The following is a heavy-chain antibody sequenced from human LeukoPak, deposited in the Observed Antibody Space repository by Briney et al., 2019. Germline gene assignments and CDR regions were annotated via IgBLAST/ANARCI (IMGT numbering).Heavy chain of an antibody. Sequence: ATVKVSCKASGYTFRNVYIHWVRQAPGQGLEWMGWISPHSGGTLYAQEFQGRVTMTRDTSISTVYMELSRLTSDDTAVYYCARDFYENDAGAFDIWGQGTMAIVSS. V-gene: IGHV1-2*02. D-gene: IGHD3-16*01. CDR2: ISPHSGGT. J-gene: IGHJ3*02. CDR1: GYTFRNVY. CDR3: ARDFYENDAGAFDI.